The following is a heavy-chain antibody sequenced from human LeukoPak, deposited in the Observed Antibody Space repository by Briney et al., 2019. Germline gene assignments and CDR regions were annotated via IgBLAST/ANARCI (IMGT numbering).Heavy chain of an antibody. Sequence: SETLSLTCAVYGGSSSGYYWSWIRQPPGKGLEWIGEINHSGSTNYNPSLKSRVTISVDTSKDQFSLKLSSVTAADTAVYYCARGGTYSSGWYNWFDPWGQGTLVTVSS. J-gene: IGHJ5*02. CDR1: GGSSSGYY. V-gene: IGHV4-34*01. CDR3: ARGGTYSSGWYNWFDP. D-gene: IGHD3-22*01. CDR2: INHSGST.